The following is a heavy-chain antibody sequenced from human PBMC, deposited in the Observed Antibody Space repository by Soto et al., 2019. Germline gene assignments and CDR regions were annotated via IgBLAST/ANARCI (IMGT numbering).Heavy chain of an antibody. Sequence: HPGGSLRLSCAASGFTFSSYWRSWVRQAPGKGLEWVANIKQDGSEKYYVDSVKGRFTISRDNAKNSLYLQMNSLRAEDTAVYYCAREGLEVQGGSYYYGMDVWGQGTTVTVYS. CDR2: IKQDGSEK. J-gene: IGHJ6*02. CDR1: GFTFSSYW. CDR3: AREGLEVQGGSYYYGMDV. D-gene: IGHD3-10*01. V-gene: IGHV3-7*03.